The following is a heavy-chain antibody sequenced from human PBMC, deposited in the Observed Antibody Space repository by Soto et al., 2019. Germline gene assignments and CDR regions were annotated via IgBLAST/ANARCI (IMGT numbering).Heavy chain of an antibody. CDR1: GFTFDAYA. D-gene: IGHD6-13*01. CDR2: INWNSGSI. J-gene: IGHJ1*01. V-gene: IGHV3-9*01. Sequence: EVQLVESGGGLVQPGRSLRLSCAASGFTFDAYAMHWVRQVPGKGLEWVSGINWNSGSIGYGDSVKGRFAISRDNAKNSLHLQMNSLSAEDTASYYCVKDESINWYSGHFRHWGQGTLVTVSS. CDR3: VKDESINWYSGHFRH.